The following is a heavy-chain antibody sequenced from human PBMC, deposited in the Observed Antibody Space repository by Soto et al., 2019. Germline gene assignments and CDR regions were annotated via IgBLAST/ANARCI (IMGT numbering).Heavy chain of an antibody. Sequence: SETLSLTCGVSGGSISSGGYSWSWIRQPPGKGLEWIGYIYHSGSTYYNPSLKSRVTISVDRSKNQFSLKLSSVTAADTAVYYCASSHAGAHITAAVHWGQGTLVTVPQ. CDR2: IYHSGST. CDR1: GGSISSGGYS. D-gene: IGHD6-13*01. CDR3: ASSHAGAHITAAVH. J-gene: IGHJ4*02. V-gene: IGHV4-30-2*01.